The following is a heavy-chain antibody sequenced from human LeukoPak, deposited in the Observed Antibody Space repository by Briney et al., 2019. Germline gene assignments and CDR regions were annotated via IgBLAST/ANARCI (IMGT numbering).Heavy chain of an antibody. CDR3: AKEYDRVHDAFDI. V-gene: IGHV3-30*18. Sequence: GRSLRLSCAASGFTFSNYDMHWVRQAPGKGLEWVAVISYDGTNKYYADSVKGRFTISRDNSKSTLYLQMNSLRAEDTAVYYCAKEYDRVHDAFDIWGQGTMVTVSS. J-gene: IGHJ3*02. CDR2: ISYDGTNK. D-gene: IGHD3-9*01. CDR1: GFTFSNYD.